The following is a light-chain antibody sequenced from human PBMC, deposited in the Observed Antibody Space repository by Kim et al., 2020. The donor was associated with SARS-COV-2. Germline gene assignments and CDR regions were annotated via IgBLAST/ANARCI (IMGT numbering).Light chain of an antibody. V-gene: IGLV10-54*01. J-gene: IGLJ3*02. CDR3: SAWDSSLSAWL. Sequence: QAGLTQPPSVSKGLRQTATLTCTGNSNNVGNQGAAWLQQHQGHPPKLLSYRNNNRPSGISERLSASRSGYTASLTITGLQPEDEADYYCSAWDSSLSAWLFGGGTQLTVL. CDR1: SNNVGNQG. CDR2: RNN.